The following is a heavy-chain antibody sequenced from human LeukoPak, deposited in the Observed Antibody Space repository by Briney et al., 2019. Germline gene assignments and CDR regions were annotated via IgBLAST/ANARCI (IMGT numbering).Heavy chain of an antibody. V-gene: IGHV4-34*01. Sequence: KPSETLSLTCAVYGGSFSGYYRSWIRPPPREGVEWIGEINHSGSNNYNPSLKSRVTISVDTSKSQSSLKLSSVTAADTAVYYCARVKLGNYCTNGVCYRGSYYYYYYMDVWGKGTTVTVSS. CDR3: ARVKLGNYCTNGVCYRGSYYYYYYMDV. CDR2: INHSGSN. D-gene: IGHD2-8*01. CDR1: GGSFSGYY. J-gene: IGHJ6*03.